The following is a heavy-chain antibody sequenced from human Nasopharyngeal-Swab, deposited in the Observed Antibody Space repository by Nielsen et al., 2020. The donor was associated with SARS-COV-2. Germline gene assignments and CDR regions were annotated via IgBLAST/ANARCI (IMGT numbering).Heavy chain of an antibody. J-gene: IGHJ6*03. CDR2: IYYSGRT. CDR3: ARGQGAYYYYHMDV. V-gene: IGHV4-59*01. Sequence: REAPAKGLERIGHIYYSGRTQYNPSLKSRVTISLDTSKKQFSLKLSCVTAADASVYYCARGQGAYYYYHMDVWGKGTTVTVSS.